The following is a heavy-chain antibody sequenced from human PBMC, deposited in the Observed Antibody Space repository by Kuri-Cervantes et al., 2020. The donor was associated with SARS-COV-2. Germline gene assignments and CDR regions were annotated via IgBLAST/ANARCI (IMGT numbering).Heavy chain of an antibody. CDR3: ARGMTGAGYCSSTSCYYWYFDL. D-gene: IGHD2-2*01. CDR2: IYYSGST. V-gene: IGHV4-61*05. J-gene: IGHJ2*01. Sequence: SETLSLTCTVSGGSISSSSYYWGWIRQPPGKGLEWIGYIYYSGSTNYNPSLKSRVTISVDTSKNQFSLKLSSVTAADTAVYYCARGMTGAGYCSSTSCYYWYFDLWGRGTLVTVSS. CDR1: GGSISSSSYY.